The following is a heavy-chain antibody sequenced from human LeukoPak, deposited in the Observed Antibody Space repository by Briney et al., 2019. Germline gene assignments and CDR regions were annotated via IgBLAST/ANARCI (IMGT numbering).Heavy chain of an antibody. V-gene: IGHV3-48*03. Sequence: GGPLRLSCAASGFSFSSYEMDWVRQAPGKGLEWVSYISSSGSTIHYADSVKGRFTISRDNAKNSLYLQMNSLRAEDTAVYYCARDYGSIAFDPWGQGTLVTVSS. D-gene: IGHD3-10*01. CDR1: GFSFSSYE. J-gene: IGHJ5*02. CDR2: ISSSGSTI. CDR3: ARDYGSIAFDP.